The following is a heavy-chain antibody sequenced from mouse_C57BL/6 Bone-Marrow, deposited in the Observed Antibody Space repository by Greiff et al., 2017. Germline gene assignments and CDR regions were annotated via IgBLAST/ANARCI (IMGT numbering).Heavy chain of an antibody. CDR2: ISSGGSYT. CDR1: GFTFSSYG. CDR3: ARQGGVTTFAY. Sequence: EVQRVESGGDLVKPGGSLKLSCAASGFTFSSYGMSWVRQTPDKRLEWVATISSGGSYTYYPDSVKGRFTISRDNAKNTLYLQMSSLKSADTAMYYCARQGGVTTFAYWGQGTLVTVSA. J-gene: IGHJ3*01. V-gene: IGHV5-6*01. D-gene: IGHD2-12*01.